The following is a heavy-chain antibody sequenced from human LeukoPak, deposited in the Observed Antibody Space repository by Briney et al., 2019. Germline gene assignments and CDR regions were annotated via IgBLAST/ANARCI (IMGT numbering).Heavy chain of an antibody. CDR3: ARATVVVVTNWFDP. V-gene: IGHV3-48*01. CDR2: ISSSSSTI. Sequence: GGSLRLSCAASGFTFSSYSMNWVRQAPEKGLEWVSYISSSSSTIYYADSVKGRFTISRDNAKNSLYLQMNSLRAEDTAVYYCARATVVVVTNWFDPWGQGTLVTVSS. CDR1: GFTFSSYS. J-gene: IGHJ5*02. D-gene: IGHD2-15*01.